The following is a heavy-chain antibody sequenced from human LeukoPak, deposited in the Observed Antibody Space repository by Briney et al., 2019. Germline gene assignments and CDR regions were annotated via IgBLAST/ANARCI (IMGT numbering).Heavy chain of an antibody. V-gene: IGHV3-21*01. CDR2: ISSSSSYI. CDR1: GFTFSSYS. D-gene: IGHD2/OR15-2a*01. Sequence: GGSLRLSCAASGFTFSSYSMNWVRQAPGKGLEWVSSISSSSSYIYYADSVKGRFTISRDNAKNSLYLQMNSLRAEHTAVYYCARELWPRPIDYWGQGTLVTVSS. CDR3: ARELWPRPIDY. J-gene: IGHJ4*02.